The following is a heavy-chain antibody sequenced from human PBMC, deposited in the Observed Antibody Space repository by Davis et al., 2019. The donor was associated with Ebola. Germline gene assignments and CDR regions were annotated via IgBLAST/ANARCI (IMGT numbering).Heavy chain of an antibody. V-gene: IGHV3-23*01. Sequence: GESLKISCAASGFTFTGYAMSWVRQAPGKGLECVSSITGSGGTTYYADSVRGRFTISRDNSKNTLYLQMNSLRAEDTAVYYCAKDTHRIAVAGDWGQGTLVTVSS. D-gene: IGHD6-19*01. CDR3: AKDTHRIAVAGD. J-gene: IGHJ4*02. CDR2: ITGSGGTT. CDR1: GFTFTGYA.